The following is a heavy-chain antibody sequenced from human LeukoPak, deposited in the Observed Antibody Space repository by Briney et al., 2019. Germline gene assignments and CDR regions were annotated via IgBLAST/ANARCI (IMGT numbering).Heavy chain of an antibody. CDR2: VYYSGST. CDR1: GGTISCSSYY. Sequence: SETLSFTCTVSGGTISCSSYYWRWIRQPPAKGLGWIGGVYYSGSTYYNPSLMSRVTISVDTSKNQFSLKLSSVTAADTAVYYCARHVDTYYYDSRGYYDYWGQGTLVTVSS. CDR3: ARHVDTYYYDSRGYYDY. V-gene: IGHV4-39*01. J-gene: IGHJ4*02. D-gene: IGHD3-22*01.